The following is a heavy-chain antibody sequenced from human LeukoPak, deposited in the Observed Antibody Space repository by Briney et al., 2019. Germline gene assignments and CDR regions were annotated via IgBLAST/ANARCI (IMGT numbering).Heavy chain of an antibody. J-gene: IGHJ4*02. CDR1: GFTVSSNY. V-gene: IGHV3-53*01. CDR2: IYSGGST. D-gene: IGHD6-19*01. CDR3: ARDSSSGWLFDY. Sequence: GGSLRLSCAASGFTVSSNYMSGVRQAPGKGLEWVSVIYSGGSTYYADSVKGRFTISSDNSKNTLYLQMNSLRAEDTAVYYCARDSSSGWLFDYWGQGTLVTVSS.